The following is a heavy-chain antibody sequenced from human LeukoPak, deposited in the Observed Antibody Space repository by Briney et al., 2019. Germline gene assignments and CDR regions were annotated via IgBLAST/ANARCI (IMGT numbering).Heavy chain of an antibody. Sequence: ASVKVSCKASGYTFTGYYMHWVRQAPGQGLEWMGWINPNSGGTNYAQKFQGWVTMTRDTSISTAYMELSRLRSDDTAVYYCASDKSGYCSGGSCYWFDPWGQGTLVTVSS. CDR1: GYTFTGYY. D-gene: IGHD2-15*01. CDR3: ASDKSGYCSGGSCYWFDP. V-gene: IGHV1-2*04. CDR2: INPNSGGT. J-gene: IGHJ5*02.